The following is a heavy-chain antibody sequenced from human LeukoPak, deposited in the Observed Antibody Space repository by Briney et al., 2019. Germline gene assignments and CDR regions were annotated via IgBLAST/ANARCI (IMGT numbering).Heavy chain of an antibody. CDR2: INHSGST. J-gene: IGHJ6*02. CDR3: ARATLTTVTHYYYYYYGMDV. D-gene: IGHD4-17*01. CDR1: GGSFSGYY. Sequence: PSETLSLTCAVYGGSFSGYYWSWIRQPPGKGLEWIGEINHSGSTNYNPSLKSRVTILVDTSKNQFSLKLSSVTAADTAVYYCARATLTTVTHYYYYYYGMDVWGQGTTVTVSS. V-gene: IGHV4-34*01.